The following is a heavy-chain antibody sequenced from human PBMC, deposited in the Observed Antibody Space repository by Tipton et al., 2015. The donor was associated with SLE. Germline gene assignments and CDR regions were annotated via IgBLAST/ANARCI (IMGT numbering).Heavy chain of an antibody. D-gene: IGHD2-8*02. CDR1: GGSINSYY. V-gene: IGHV4-59*01. Sequence: TLSLTCTVSGGSINSYYWSWIRQPPGKGLEWIGYIYYGGSTNYKPSLKSRVTISVDTSKNQFSLKLNSVTAADTAMYYCARIGGTGGFHFPLWGQGTLVTVSS. CDR2: IYYGGST. J-gene: IGHJ4*02. CDR3: ARIGGTGGFHFPL.